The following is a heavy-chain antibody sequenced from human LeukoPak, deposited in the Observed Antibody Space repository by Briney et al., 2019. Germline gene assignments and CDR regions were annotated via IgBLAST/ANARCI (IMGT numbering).Heavy chain of an antibody. J-gene: IGHJ4*02. CDR2: VYSSGST. CDR3: ARGGYGGGWSSLNFDY. V-gene: IGHV4-4*07. CDR1: GGSISSYY. D-gene: IGHD6-19*01. Sequence: SETLSLTCTVSGGSISSYYWSWIRQPAGKGLEWIGRVYSSGSTNYNPSLKSRVTISVDTPKNQFSLKLSSVTAADTAVYYCARGGYGGGWSSLNFDYWGQGTLVTVSS.